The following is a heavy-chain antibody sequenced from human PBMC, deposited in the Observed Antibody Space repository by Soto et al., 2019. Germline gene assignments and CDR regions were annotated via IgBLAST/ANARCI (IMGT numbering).Heavy chain of an antibody. D-gene: IGHD3-22*01. Sequence: QVQLQESGPGLVKPSQTLSLTCTVSGGSISSGDYYWSWIRQPPGKGLEWIGYIYYSGSTYYNPSLKRRVTISVDTSKNQFSLKLSSVTAADTAVYYCARRGGYDSSGYYFRYFDLWGRGTLVTVSS. CDR1: GGSISSGDYY. CDR3: ARRGGYDSSGYYFRYFDL. J-gene: IGHJ2*01. CDR2: IYYSGST. V-gene: IGHV4-30-4*01.